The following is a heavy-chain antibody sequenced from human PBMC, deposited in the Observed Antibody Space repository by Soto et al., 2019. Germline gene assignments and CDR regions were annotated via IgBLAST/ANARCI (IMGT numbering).Heavy chain of an antibody. CDR2: IWSGRRNK. V-gene: IGHV3-33*01. J-gene: IGHJ6*02. CDR1: GFTFSSYG. Sequence: QVQLVESGGGVVQPGRSLRLSCAASGFTFSSYGMHWVRQAPGKGLEWVAVIWSGRRNKYYADSVKGRFTISRDNSKNTLYLQMNSLRAEDTAVYYCARDQAPAPTSDYYYGMDVWGQGTTVTVSS. CDR3: ARDQAPAPTSDYYYGMDV. D-gene: IGHD2-2*01.